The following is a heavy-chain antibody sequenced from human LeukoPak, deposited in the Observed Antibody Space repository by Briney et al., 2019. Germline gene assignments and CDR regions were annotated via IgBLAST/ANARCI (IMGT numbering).Heavy chain of an antibody. CDR1: GYTFTCHY. Sequence: ASVQVSCKASGYTFTCHYMHWVRQAPGQGLAWMGCINCKTGGTNYAQNFQGWVRMTRDTSISTVYMELSRLRSDDTAVYYCAREFSSSWFDYWGQGTLVTVSS. CDR2: INCKTGGT. J-gene: IGHJ4*02. V-gene: IGHV1-2*04. D-gene: IGHD3-22*01. CDR3: AREFSSSWFDY.